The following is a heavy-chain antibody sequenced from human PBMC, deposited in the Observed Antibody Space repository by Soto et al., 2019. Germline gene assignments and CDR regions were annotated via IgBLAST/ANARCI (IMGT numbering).Heavy chain of an antibody. J-gene: IGHJ4*02. CDR2: VYFSGST. CDR3: ARAPYSGYYDY. D-gene: IGHD2-15*01. V-gene: IGHV4-59*01. CDR1: GGSISSYY. Sequence: PSETLSLTCTVSGGSISSYYWSWIRQPPGKGLEWIGYVYFSGSTNYNPSLKSRVTISVDTSKNQFSLRLSSVTAADTAVYYCARAPYSGYYDYWGQGTLVTVSS.